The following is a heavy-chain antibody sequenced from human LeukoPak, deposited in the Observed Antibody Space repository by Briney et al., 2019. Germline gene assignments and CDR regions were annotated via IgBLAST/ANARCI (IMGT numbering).Heavy chain of an antibody. J-gene: IGHJ4*02. CDR2: IYHSGST. CDR3: ARAAPHIDY. Sequence: SETLSLTCTVSGYSISSGYYWGWIRQPPGKGLEWIGSIYHSGSTYYNPSLKSRVTISVDTSKNQFSLQLTSVTAADTAVYYCARAAPHIDYWGQGTLVTVSS. V-gene: IGHV4-38-2*02. CDR1: GYSISSGYY.